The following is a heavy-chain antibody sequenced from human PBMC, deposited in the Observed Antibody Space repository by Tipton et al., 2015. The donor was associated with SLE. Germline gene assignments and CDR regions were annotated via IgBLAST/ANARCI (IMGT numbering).Heavy chain of an antibody. CDR2: IYYSGST. Sequence: TLSLTCTVSGGSISSSSYYWGWIRQPPGKGLEWIGSIYYSGSTNYNNPSLKSRVTISVDTSKNQFSLKLSSVTAADTAVYYCARQRWFDPWGQGTLVTVSS. J-gene: IGHJ5*02. CDR1: GGSISSSSYY. CDR3: ARQRWFDP. V-gene: IGHV4-39*01.